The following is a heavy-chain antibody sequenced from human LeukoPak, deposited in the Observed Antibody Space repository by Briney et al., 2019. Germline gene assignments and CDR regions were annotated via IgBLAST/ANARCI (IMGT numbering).Heavy chain of an antibody. CDR2: ISYDGSNK. Sequence: GGSLRLSCAASGFTFSSYAMHWVRQAPGKGLEWVAVISYDGSNKYYADSVKGRFTISRDNSKNTLYLQMNSQRAEDTAVYYCARVGGGSSWYDTLYYYYGMDVCGQGTTVTVSS. CDR1: GFTFSSYA. D-gene: IGHD6-13*01. CDR3: ARVGGGSSWYDTLYYYYGMDV. V-gene: IGHV3-30-3*01. J-gene: IGHJ6*02.